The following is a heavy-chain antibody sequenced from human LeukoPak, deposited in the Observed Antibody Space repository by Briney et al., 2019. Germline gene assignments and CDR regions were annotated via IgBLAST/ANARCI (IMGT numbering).Heavy chain of an antibody. CDR3: ARLGNTAMVHLYYYGMDV. Sequence: KDGESLKISCKGSGYSFTSYWIGWVRQMPGKGLEWMGIIYPGDSDTRYSPSFQGQVTISADKSISTAYLQWSSLKASDTAMYYYARLGNTAMVHLYYYGMDVWGQGTTVTVSS. J-gene: IGHJ6*02. CDR1: GYSFTSYW. D-gene: IGHD5-18*01. CDR2: IYPGDSDT. V-gene: IGHV5-51*01.